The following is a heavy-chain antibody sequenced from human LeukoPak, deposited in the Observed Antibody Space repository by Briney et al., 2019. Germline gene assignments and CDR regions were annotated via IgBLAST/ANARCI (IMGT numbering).Heavy chain of an antibody. CDR1: GGSISSYY. V-gene: IGHV4-59*01. J-gene: IGHJ4*02. Sequence: KSSETLSLTCTVSGGSISSYYWSWIRQPPGKGLEWIGYIYYSGSTNYNPSLKSRVTISVDTSKNQFSLKLSSVTAADTAVYYCAREGYYYDSSGYYSSWYFDYWGQGTLVTVSS. D-gene: IGHD3-22*01. CDR3: AREGYYYDSSGYYSSWYFDY. CDR2: IYYSGST.